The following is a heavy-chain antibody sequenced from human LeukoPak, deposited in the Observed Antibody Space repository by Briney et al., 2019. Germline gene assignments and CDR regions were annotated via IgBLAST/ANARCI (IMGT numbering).Heavy chain of an antibody. D-gene: IGHD6-19*01. CDR1: GFTFSSYA. Sequence: GGSLRLSCAASGFTFSSYAMSWVHQAPGKGLEWVSAISGSGGSTYYADSVKGRFTISRDNSENTLYLQMNSLRAEDTAVYYCARDRLRIAVAGHFDYWGQGTLVTVSS. J-gene: IGHJ4*02. CDR2: ISGSGGST. V-gene: IGHV3-23*01. CDR3: ARDRLRIAVAGHFDY.